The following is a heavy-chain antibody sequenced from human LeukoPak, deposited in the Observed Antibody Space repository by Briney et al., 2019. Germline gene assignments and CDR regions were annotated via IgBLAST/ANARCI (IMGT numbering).Heavy chain of an antibody. CDR3: AKDRYYGSGALFDY. V-gene: IGHV3-7*03. CDR1: GFTFNRYW. J-gene: IGHJ4*02. Sequence: QPGGSLRLSCAASGFTFNRYWMSWVRQAPGKELQWVANIKQDGSAKYYVDSVKGRFTISRDNAKNSLYLQMNSLRAEDTAVYYCAKDRYYGSGALFDYWGQGTLVTVSS. CDR2: IKQDGSAK. D-gene: IGHD3-10*01.